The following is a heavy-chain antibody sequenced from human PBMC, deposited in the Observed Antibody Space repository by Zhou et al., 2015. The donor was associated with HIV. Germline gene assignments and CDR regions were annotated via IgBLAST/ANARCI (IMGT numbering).Heavy chain of an antibody. CDR2: MSPHDGNT. Sequence: QVQLVQSGAEVKKPGASVKVSCKASGYTFTNYDINWVRQASGQGFEWIGWMSPHDGNTGYAQKFQGRVALTRDTSKGIAYMELSGLTSEDTAIYYCARNPARTGWFDPWGRGNLGHRL. D-gene: IGHD3-10*01. CDR1: GYTFTNYD. CDR3: ARNPARTGWFDP. J-gene: IGHJ5*02. V-gene: IGHV1-8*02.